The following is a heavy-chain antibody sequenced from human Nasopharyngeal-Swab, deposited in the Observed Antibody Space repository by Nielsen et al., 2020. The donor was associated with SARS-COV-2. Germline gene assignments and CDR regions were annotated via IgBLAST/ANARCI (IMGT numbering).Heavy chain of an antibody. V-gene: IGHV3-30*04. J-gene: IGHJ6*02. Sequence: RQPPGKGLEWVAVISYDGSNKYYADSVKGRFTISRDNSKNTLYLQMNSLRAEDTAVYYCARAPSPPYSSSYYYYGMDVWGQGTTVTVSS. CDR2: ISYDGSNK. D-gene: IGHD6-6*01. CDR3: ARAPSPPYSSSYYYYGMDV.